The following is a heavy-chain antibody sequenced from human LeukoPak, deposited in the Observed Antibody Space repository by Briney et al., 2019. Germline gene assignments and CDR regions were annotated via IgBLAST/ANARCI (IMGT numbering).Heavy chain of an antibody. CDR2: IRYDGSNK. J-gene: IGHJ4*02. CDR1: GFTFSSYG. V-gene: IGHV3-30*02. D-gene: IGHD2-2*01. CDR3: AKGSSASRPYYFDY. Sequence: GGSLRLSCAASGFTFSSYGMHWVRQDPGKGLDWVAFIRYDGSNKYYADSVKGRFTISRDNSKNTLYLQMNSLRAEDTAVYHCAKGSSASRPYYFDYWGQGTLVTVSS.